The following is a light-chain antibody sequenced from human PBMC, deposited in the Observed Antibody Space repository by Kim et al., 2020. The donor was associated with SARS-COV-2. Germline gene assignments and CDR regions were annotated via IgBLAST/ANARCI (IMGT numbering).Light chain of an antibody. CDR2: DAS. CDR1: QSVSSY. Sequence: SPGERPTLSCRASQSVSSYLAWYQPKPGQAPRLLIYDASNRATGIPARFSGSGSGTDFTLTIRSLEPEDFAVYYCQQRSNWPPWTFGQGTKVDIK. V-gene: IGKV3-11*01. J-gene: IGKJ1*01. CDR3: QQRSNWPPWT.